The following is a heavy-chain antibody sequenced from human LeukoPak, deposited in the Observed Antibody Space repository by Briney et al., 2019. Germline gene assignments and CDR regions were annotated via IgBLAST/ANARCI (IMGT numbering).Heavy chain of an antibody. CDR2: IYHSGST. CDR1: GGSISSSSYY. V-gene: IGHV4-39*06. CDR3: ASLTTADAFDI. D-gene: IGHD3-22*01. Sequence: NPSETLSLTCTVSGGSISSSSYYWGWIRQPPGKGLEWIGSIYHSGSTYYNPPLKSRVTISVDTSKNQFPLKVSSVTAADTAVYYCASLTTADAFDIWGQGTMVTVSS. J-gene: IGHJ3*02.